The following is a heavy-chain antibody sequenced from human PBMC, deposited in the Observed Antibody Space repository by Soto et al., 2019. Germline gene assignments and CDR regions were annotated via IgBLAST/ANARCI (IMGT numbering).Heavy chain of an antibody. CDR1: GGTFSSNA. CDR3: ASRDARAEHEFEY. V-gene: IGHV1-69*06. D-gene: IGHD2-2*01. J-gene: IGHJ4*02. Sequence: SVKVSYKASGGTFSSNAISWVRQAPGQGLEWIGGIIPIFGKPNYAQNFQGRVTITADKSTSTTYMELSSLRFEDAAVYYWASRDARAEHEFEYWGQGTLVTVSS. CDR2: IIPIFGKP.